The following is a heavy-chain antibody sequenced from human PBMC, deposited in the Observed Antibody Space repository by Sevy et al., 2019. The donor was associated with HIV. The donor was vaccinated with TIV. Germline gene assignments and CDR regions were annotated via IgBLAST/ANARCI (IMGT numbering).Heavy chain of an antibody. CDR2: ISSNGDNA. J-gene: IGHJ4*02. CDR3: ARGPEWELTSFLSH. Sequence: GGSLRLSCAASGFTFRTYALHWVRQAPGRGLEWLALISSNGDNAFYANSVRGRLTVSRDNFMNTLSLQMSSLTAEDTAVYYCARGPEWELTSFLSHWGQGTLVTVSS. D-gene: IGHD1-26*01. V-gene: IGHV3-30-3*01. CDR1: GFTFRTYA.